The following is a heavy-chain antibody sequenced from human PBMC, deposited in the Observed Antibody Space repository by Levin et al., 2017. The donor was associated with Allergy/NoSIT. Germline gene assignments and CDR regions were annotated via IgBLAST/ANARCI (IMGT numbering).Heavy chain of an antibody. CDR1: GGSFSEYY. CDR3: ATAATTVNTDYVDA. V-gene: IGHV4-34*01. J-gene: IGHJ5*02. Sequence: SETLSLTCAVSGGSFSEYYWNWIRQPPGKGLEWLGEINHSGSTNYTPSLKSRVTISVDTSKNQFSLKLSSVTAADTAVYYCATAATTVNTDYVDAWGQGTLGTVSS. D-gene: IGHD4-17*01. CDR2: INHSGST.